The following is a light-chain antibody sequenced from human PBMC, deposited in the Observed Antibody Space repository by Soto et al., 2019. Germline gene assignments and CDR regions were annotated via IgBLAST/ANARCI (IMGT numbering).Light chain of an antibody. V-gene: IGKV3-20*01. J-gene: IGKJ5*01. Sequence: EIVLTQSPGTLSLSPGERATLSCRASQSVSSSDLAWYQQKPGQAPRLLIYGASSRATGIPDRFSGSGSGTDFTLTISRLEPEDFAVYYCQQYSTSPITFGQGTRLEIK. CDR2: GAS. CDR1: QSVSSSD. CDR3: QQYSTSPIT.